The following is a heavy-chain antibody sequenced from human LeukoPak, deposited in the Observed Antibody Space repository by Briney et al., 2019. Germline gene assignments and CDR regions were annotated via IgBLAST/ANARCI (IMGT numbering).Heavy chain of an antibody. CDR1: GYTFTSYG. CDR2: INPNSGGT. D-gene: IGHD1-20*01. CDR3: ARGLTGTFDY. J-gene: IGHJ4*02. Sequence: ASVKVSCKASGYTFTSYGISWVRQAPGQGLEWMGWINPNSGGTNYAQKFQGRVTMTRDTSISTAYMELSRLRSDDTAVYYCARGLTGTFDYWGQGTLVTVSS. V-gene: IGHV1-2*02.